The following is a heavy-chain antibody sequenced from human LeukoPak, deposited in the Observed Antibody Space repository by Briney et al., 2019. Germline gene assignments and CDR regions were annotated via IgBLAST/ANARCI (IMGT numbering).Heavy chain of an antibody. D-gene: IGHD4-11*01. J-gene: IGHJ4*02. CDR1: GFSFSDFW. V-gene: IGHV3-7*04. CDR3: TKGRSNHY. Sequence: GGSLRLSRAPSGFSFSDFWLCLVRQAPGNGLEWVANINQDGSENYYVDSVKGRFTISRDNAKNSLYLQMYSLRAEDTAVYYCTKGRSNHYWGQGTLVTVST. CDR2: INQDGSEN.